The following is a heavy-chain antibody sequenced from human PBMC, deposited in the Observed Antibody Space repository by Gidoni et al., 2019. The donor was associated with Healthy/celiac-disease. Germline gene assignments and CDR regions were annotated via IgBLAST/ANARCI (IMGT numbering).Heavy chain of an antibody. CDR3: ARDSDIVVVPAAPRGSNWFDP. Sequence: QVQLVQAGAEVKKPGASVKVSCKDSGYTCTGYYMHRGRPAPGQGLEWMGWINPNSGGTTYAQKFQGRVTMTRDTSISTAYMELSRLRSDDTAVYYCARDSDIVVVPAAPRGSNWFDPWGQGTLVTVSS. CDR2: INPNSGGT. J-gene: IGHJ5*02. D-gene: IGHD2-2*01. V-gene: IGHV1-2*02. CDR1: GYTCTGYY.